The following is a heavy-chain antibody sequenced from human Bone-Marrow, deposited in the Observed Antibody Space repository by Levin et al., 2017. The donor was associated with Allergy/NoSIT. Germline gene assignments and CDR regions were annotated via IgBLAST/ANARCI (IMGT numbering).Heavy chain of an antibody. CDR3: VKDRIAGGSSSSSGYYYYGMDV. V-gene: IGHV3-30*18. Sequence: GGSLRLSCAASGFTFSSYGMHWVRQAPGKGLEWVAGMSSDGSKTYYADSVRGRFTISRDNSKNRLYLQMNSLRVEDTAVFYCVKDRIAGGSSSSSGYYYYGMDVWGQGTTVTVSS. CDR2: MSSDGSKT. D-gene: IGHD6-6*01. J-gene: IGHJ6*02. CDR1: GFTFSSYG.